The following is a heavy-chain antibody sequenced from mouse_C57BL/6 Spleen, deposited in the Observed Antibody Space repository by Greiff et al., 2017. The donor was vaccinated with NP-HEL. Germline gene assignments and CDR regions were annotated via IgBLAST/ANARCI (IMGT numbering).Heavy chain of an antibody. Sequence: QVQLKQSGPELVKPGASVKISCKASGYSFTSYYIHWVKQRPGQGLEWIGWIYPGSGNTKYNEKFKGKATLTADTSSSTAYMQLSSLTSEDSAVYYCAREGGYDAMDYWGQGTSVTVSS. CDR2: IYPGSGNT. CDR3: AREGGYDAMDY. V-gene: IGHV1-66*01. J-gene: IGHJ4*01. CDR1: GYSFTSYY.